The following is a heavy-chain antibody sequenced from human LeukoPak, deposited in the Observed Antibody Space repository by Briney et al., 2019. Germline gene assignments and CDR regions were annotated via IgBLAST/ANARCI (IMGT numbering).Heavy chain of an antibody. V-gene: IGHV1-18*01. CDR3: ASVYSGYDHDAFDI. J-gene: IGHJ3*02. Sequence: ASVKVSCKASGYTFTRYGISWARHAPGQGLEWMGWISAYNGNTNYAQKLQGRVTMTTDTSTSTAYMELRSLRSDDTAVYYCASVYSGYDHDAFDIWGQGTMVTVSS. CDR1: GYTFTRYG. D-gene: IGHD5-12*01. CDR2: ISAYNGNT.